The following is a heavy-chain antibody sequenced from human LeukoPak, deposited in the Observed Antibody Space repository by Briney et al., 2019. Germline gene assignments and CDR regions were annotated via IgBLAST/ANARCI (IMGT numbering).Heavy chain of an antibody. CDR1: GFIFSDSA. CDR2: ISSSSSTI. J-gene: IGHJ4*02. CDR3: ARERTYFYDSSSDY. D-gene: IGHD3-22*01. V-gene: IGHV3-48*02. Sequence: GGSLRLSCAASGFIFSDSAMHWVRQAPGKGLEWVSYISSSSSTIYYADSVKGRFTISRDNAKNSLYLQMNSLRDEDTAVYYCARERTYFYDSSSDYWGQGTLVTVSS.